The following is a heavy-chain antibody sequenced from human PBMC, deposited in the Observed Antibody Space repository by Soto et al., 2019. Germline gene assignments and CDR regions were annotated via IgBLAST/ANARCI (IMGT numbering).Heavy chain of an antibody. J-gene: IGHJ5*02. D-gene: IGHD3-3*01. CDR3: ARDVASDYDFWSGTNNWFDP. CDR2: IYYSGST. V-gene: IGHV4-59*01. Sequence: SETLSLTCTVSGGSISSYCWSWIRQPPGKGLEWIGYIYYSGSTNYNPSLKSRVTISVDTSKNQFSLKLSSVTAADTAVYYCARDVASDYDFWSGTNNWFDPWGQGTLVTVSS. CDR1: GGSISSYC.